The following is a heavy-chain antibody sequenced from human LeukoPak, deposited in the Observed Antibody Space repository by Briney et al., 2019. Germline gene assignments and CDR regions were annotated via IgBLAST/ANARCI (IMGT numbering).Heavy chain of an antibody. J-gene: IGHJ6*03. V-gene: IGHV1-69*13. Sequence: SVKVSCKASGGTFSSYAISWVRQAPGQGLEWMGGIIPIFGTANYAQKFQGRVTITADESTSTAYMELSSLRSEDTAVYYCASIIAARPYYYYYYMDVWGKGTTITVSS. CDR3: ASIIAARPYYYYYYMDV. CDR1: GGTFSSYA. CDR2: IIPIFGTA. D-gene: IGHD6-6*01.